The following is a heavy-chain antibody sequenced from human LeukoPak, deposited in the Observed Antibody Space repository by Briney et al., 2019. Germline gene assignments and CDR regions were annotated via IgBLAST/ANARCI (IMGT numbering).Heavy chain of an antibody. CDR2: ISGSGGST. J-gene: IGHJ5*02. Sequence: GGSLRLSCAASGFTFRSYAMSWVRQAPGKGLEWVSAISGSGGSTYYADSVKGRFTISRDNSKNTLYLQMNSLRAEDTAVYYCAKQVRGAGWFDPWGQGTLVTVSS. CDR3: AKQVRGAGWFDP. V-gene: IGHV3-23*01. CDR1: GFTFRSYA.